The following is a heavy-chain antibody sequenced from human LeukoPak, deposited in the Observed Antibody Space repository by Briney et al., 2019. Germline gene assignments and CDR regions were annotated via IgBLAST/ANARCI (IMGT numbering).Heavy chain of an antibody. CDR3: AKDGGWIQLWYYFDY. CDR2: ISGSGGST. CDR1: GFTFSSYA. D-gene: IGHD5-18*01. J-gene: IGHJ4*02. V-gene: IGHV3-23*01. Sequence: GGSLRLSCAASGFTFSSYAMSWVRQAPGKGLEWVSAISGSGGSTYYADSVKGRFTISRDNSKNTLYLQMNSLRAEDTAVYYCAKDGGWIQLWYYFDYWGQGTLVTVSS.